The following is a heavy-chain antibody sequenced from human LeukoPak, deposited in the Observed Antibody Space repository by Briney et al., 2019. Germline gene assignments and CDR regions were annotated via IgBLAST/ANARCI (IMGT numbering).Heavy chain of an antibody. CDR2: MNQDGSEK. CDR3: ARENGGNYDILTGYYNYYYYMDV. J-gene: IGHJ6*03. V-gene: IGHV3-7*01. CDR1: GFTFSSYW. Sequence: GGSLRLSCAASGFTFSSYWMSWVRQAPGKGLEWVANMNQDGSEKYYVDSVKGRFTISRDNAKNSLYLQMNNLRAEDTAVYYCARENGGNYDILTGYYNYYYYMDVWGKGTTVTVSS. D-gene: IGHD3-9*01.